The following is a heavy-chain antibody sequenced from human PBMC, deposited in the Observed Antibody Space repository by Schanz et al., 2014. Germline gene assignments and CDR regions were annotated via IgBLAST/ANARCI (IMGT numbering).Heavy chain of an antibody. J-gene: IGHJ2*01. CDR2: VFPNGIT. CDR3: ARDTTWRLDL. D-gene: IGHD1-1*01. V-gene: IGHV4-61*02. CDR1: GASISSSNW. Sequence: QVQLQESGPGLVKPSGTLSLTCAVSGASISSSNWWSWIRQPAGKALEWVGRVFPNGITNYNPSLKRRVTIALDTSRNQFSLTLTPLTAADTAVYYCARDTTWRLDLWGRGTLVTVSS.